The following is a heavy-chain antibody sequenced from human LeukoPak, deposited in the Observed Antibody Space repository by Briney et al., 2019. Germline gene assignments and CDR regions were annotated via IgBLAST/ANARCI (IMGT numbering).Heavy chain of an antibody. CDR2: ILSTGTT. V-gene: IGHV3-23*05. CDR3: VTVKYDYGDPVGWFDP. CDR1: GFPFSTSA. Sequence: GGSLRLSCATSGFPFSTSAMTWVRQAPGKGREWVSHILSTGTTYYADSVRGRFSISRDNAKNTLFLLMTSLRAEDTAVYYCVTVKYDYGDPVGWFDPWGQGTLVTVSS. J-gene: IGHJ5*02. D-gene: IGHD4-17*01.